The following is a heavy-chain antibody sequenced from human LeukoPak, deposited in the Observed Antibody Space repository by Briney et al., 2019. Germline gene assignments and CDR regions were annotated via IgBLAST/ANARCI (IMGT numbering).Heavy chain of an antibody. CDR2: IKQDGSEK. CDR1: GFTFSSYW. Sequence: PGGSLRLSCAASGFTFSSYWMSWVRQAPGKGLEWVANIKQDGSEKYYVDSVKGRFTISRDNAKNSLYLQMNSLRAEDTAVYYCARSTIFGVVKPCYFDYWGQGTLVTVSS. V-gene: IGHV3-7*01. CDR3: ARSTIFGVVKPCYFDY. J-gene: IGHJ4*02. D-gene: IGHD3-3*01.